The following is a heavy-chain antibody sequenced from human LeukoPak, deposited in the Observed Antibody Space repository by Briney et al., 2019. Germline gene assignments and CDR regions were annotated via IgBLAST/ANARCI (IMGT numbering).Heavy chain of an antibody. V-gene: IGHV1-2*02. D-gene: IGHD6-19*01. CDR2: INPNSGGT. CDR3: ARVRVAGPRALMDAFDI. CDR1: GYTFTGYY. Sequence: ASVKVSCTASGYTFTGYYMHWVRQAPGQGLEWMGWINPNSGGTNYAQKFQGRVTMTRDTSISTAYMELSRLRSDDTAVYYCARVRVAGPRALMDAFDIRGQGTMVTVSS. J-gene: IGHJ3*02.